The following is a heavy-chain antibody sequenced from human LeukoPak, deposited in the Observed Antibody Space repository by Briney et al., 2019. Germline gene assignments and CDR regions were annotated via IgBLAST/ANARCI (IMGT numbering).Heavy chain of an antibody. J-gene: IGHJ4*02. D-gene: IGHD1-26*01. CDR1: GDSISSYY. CDR3: ARGLVIAVTGWGQWELPPAGHDS. V-gene: IGHV4-59*12. CDR2: IYHSGIT. Sequence: PSETLSLTCTVSGDSISSYYWNWIRQPPGKGLEWIADIYHSGITNYNPSLKSRVTISIDKSKNQFSLKLSSMTAADTAVYYCARGLVIAVTGWGQWELPPAGHDSWGQGTLVTVSS.